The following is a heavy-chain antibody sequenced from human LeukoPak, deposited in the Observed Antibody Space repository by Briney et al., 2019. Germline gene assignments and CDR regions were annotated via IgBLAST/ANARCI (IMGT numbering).Heavy chain of an antibody. CDR1: GYTFTGYY. CDR3: ARDQAGSSSSMGYFQH. Sequence: ASVKVSCKASGYTFTGYYMHWVRQAPGQGLEWMGWISAYNGNTNYAQKLQGRVTMTTDTSTSTAYMELRSLRSDDTAVYYCARDQAGSSSSMGYFQHWGQGTLVTVSS. J-gene: IGHJ1*01. D-gene: IGHD6-6*01. V-gene: IGHV1-18*04. CDR2: ISAYNGNT.